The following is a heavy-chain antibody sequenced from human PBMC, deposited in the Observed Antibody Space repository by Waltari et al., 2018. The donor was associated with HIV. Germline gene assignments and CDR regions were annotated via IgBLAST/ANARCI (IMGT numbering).Heavy chain of an antibody. D-gene: IGHD6-19*01. CDR2: IRDKGRST. Sequence: EVQLLESGGGLVQPGGSLRLSCEGAGFRFSSYAMSWVRQAPRKGLEWVSDIRDKGRSTYYADSVKGRFTISRDNSNNTLYLQMNSLRPEDTAVFYCACRGSGWGGGFDYWGRGTLVTVSS. CDR1: GFRFSSYA. V-gene: IGHV3-23*01. J-gene: IGHJ4*02. CDR3: ACRGSGWGGGFDY.